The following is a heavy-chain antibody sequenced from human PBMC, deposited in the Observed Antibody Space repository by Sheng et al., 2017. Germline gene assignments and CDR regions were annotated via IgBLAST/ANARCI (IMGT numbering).Heavy chain of an antibody. V-gene: IGHV3-74*03. CDR1: GFTSSRHW. J-gene: IGHJ3*02. Sequence: EVQLVESGGGSVHPGESLRLSCAASGFTSSRHWMQWVRQAPGKGLVWVSRIDGDGSTTTYADSVKGRFTIFRDNAKNTLYLQMNSLRADDTALYYCAQMGKSLSYGDYRSPFHTWGQGTMVTVSS. D-gene: IGHD4-17*01. CDR3: AQMGKSLSYGDYRSPFHT. CDR2: IDGDGSTT.